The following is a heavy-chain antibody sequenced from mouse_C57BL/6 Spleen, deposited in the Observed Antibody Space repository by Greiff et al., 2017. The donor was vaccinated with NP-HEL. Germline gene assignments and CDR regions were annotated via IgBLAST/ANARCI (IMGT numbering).Heavy chain of an antibody. J-gene: IGHJ4*01. Sequence: EVKLQESEGGLVQPGSSMKLSCTASGFTFSDYYMAWVRQVPEKGLEWVANINYDGSSTYYLDSLKSRFIISRDNAKNILYLQMSSLKSEDTATYYCARLGNAMDYWGQGTSVTVSS. CDR2: INYDGSST. CDR1: GFTFSDYY. CDR3: ARLGNAMDY. D-gene: IGHD4-1*01. V-gene: IGHV5-16*01.